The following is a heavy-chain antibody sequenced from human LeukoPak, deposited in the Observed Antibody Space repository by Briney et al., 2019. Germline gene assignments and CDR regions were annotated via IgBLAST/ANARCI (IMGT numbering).Heavy chain of an antibody. CDR1: RFTFSSYA. Sequence: GGSLRLSCATSRFTFSSYAMSWVRQAPGQGLEWVSTISGSGDSTYYADSVKGRFTISRDNSKNTLYLQMNSLRAEDTAVYYCAKDNVREGDYWGQGTLVTVSS. CDR3: AKDNVREGDY. J-gene: IGHJ4*02. D-gene: IGHD1-26*01. CDR2: ISGSGDST. V-gene: IGHV3-23*01.